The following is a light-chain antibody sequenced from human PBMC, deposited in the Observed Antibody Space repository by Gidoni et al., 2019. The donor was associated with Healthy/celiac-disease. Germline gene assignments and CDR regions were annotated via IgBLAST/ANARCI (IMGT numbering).Light chain of an antibody. CDR2: DVS. Sequence: QSALTQPASVSGSPGQSITIPFTGTSSDVGGYNYVSWYQQHPGKAPKLMIYDVSNRPSGVSNRFSGSKSGNTASLTISGLQAEDEADYYCSSYTSSSLWVFGGGTKLTVL. CDR1: SSDVGGYNY. V-gene: IGLV2-14*03. CDR3: SSYTSSSLWV. J-gene: IGLJ3*02.